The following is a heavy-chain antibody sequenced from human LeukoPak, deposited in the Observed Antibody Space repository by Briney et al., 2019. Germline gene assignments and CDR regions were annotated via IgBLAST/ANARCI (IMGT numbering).Heavy chain of an antibody. CDR3: ARVAHPTDFVVVPAARSDLGKFDY. Sequence: ASVKVSCKASGYTFTGYYLHWVRQAPGQGLEWMAWINPYSGATNCAQNFQGKVTLTSDTSISTTYMELTSLRSDDTAVYFCARVAHPTDFVVVPAARSDLGKFDYWGQGSLVTVS. J-gene: IGHJ4*02. D-gene: IGHD2-2*01. V-gene: IGHV1-2*02. CDR1: GYTFTGYY. CDR2: INPYSGAT.